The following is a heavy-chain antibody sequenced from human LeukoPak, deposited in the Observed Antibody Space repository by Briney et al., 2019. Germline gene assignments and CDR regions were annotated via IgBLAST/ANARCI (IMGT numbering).Heavy chain of an antibody. CDR2: IYTSGST. CDR1: GGSIRSYY. Sequence: SGTLSLTCKVSGGSIRSYYWSWIRQPAGKGLEWIGRIYTSGSTNYNPSLKSRVTMSVDTSKNQFSLKLSSVTAADTAVYYCARDHCSGGSCYFPLDYWGQGTLVTVSS. D-gene: IGHD2-15*01. V-gene: IGHV4-4*07. CDR3: ARDHCSGGSCYFPLDY. J-gene: IGHJ4*02.